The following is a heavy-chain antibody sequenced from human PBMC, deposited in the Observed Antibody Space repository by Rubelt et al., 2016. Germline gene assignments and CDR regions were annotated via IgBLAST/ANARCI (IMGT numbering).Heavy chain of an antibody. CDR3: ARHVSSGWYYYYGMDV. V-gene: IGHV4-39*01. CDR2: IYYSGST. CDR1: GGSISSSSYY. D-gene: IGHD6-19*01. Sequence: QPQLQESGPGLVKPSETLSLTCTVSGGSISSSSYYWGWIRQPPGKGLEWIGSIYYSGSTYYNPSLKSRVTISVDTSKNQFSLKVSCGPAADTAVYYCARHVSSGWYYYYGMDVWGQGTTVTVSS. J-gene: IGHJ6*02.